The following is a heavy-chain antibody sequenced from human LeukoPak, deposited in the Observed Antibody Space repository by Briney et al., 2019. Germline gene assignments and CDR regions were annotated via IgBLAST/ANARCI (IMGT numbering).Heavy chain of an antibody. J-gene: IGHJ4*02. V-gene: IGHV3-7*01. Sequence: GGSLRLSCAASGFTFDDYGMSWVRQAPGKGLEWVANIKQDGSEKYYVDSVKGRFTISRDNAKNSLYLQMNSLRAEDTAVYYCARESRRSVAGTLDYWGQGTLVTVSS. D-gene: IGHD6-19*01. CDR2: IKQDGSEK. CDR1: GFTFDDYG. CDR3: ARESRRSVAGTLDY.